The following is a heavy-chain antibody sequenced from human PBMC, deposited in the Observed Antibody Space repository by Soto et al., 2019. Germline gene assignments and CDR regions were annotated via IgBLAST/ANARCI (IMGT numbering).Heavy chain of an antibody. J-gene: IGHJ4*02. D-gene: IGHD6-13*01. CDR2: IVPIYRTA. V-gene: IGHV1-69*13. CDR1: GGTFSSYR. CDR3: VRDSGATLSSS. Sequence: SVKVSCKASGGTFSSYRINWVRQAPGQGLEWVGGIVPIYRTADYAQKFQGRVTITADESARTSYMELRSLKSQDTAVYYCVRDSGATLSSSWGQGTLVTVSS.